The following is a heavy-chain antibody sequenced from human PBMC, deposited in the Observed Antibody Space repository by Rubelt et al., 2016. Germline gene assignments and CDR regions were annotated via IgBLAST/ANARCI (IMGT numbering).Heavy chain of an antibody. CDR3: ARGRFLEWSYYYYYGMDV. Sequence: QVQLQQWGAGLLKPSETLSLTCAVYGGSFSGYYWSWIRQPPGKGLEWIGEINHSGSTNYNPSLKSRVTISVETAKNQFSLKLSSVTAADTAVYYCARGRFLEWSYYYYYGMDVWGQGTTVTVSS. D-gene: IGHD3-3*01. V-gene: IGHV4-34*01. CDR2: INHSGST. CDR1: GGSFSGYY. J-gene: IGHJ6*02.